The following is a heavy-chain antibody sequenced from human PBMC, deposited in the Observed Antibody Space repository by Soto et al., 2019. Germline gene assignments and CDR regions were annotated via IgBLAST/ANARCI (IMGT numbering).Heavy chain of an antibody. D-gene: IGHD2-21*02. CDR3: ARDGIPYCGGDCYFDY. J-gene: IGHJ4*02. CDR2: IWYDGSNK. Sequence: QVQLVESGGGVVQPGRSLRLSCAASGFIFSTYGMHWVRQAPGKGLEWVAVIWYDGSNKYYADSVKGRFTISRDNSKNTLYLQMNRLRAEDTAVYYCARDGIPYCGGDCYFDYWGQGTLVTVSS. CDR1: GFIFSTYG. V-gene: IGHV3-33*01.